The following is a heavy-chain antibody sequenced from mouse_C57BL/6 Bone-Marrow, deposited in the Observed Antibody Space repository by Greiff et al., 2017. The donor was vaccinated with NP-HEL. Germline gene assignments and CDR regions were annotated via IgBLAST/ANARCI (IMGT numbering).Heavy chain of an antibody. CDR3: ARGEYRMDY. V-gene: IGHV5-16*01. CDR2: INYDGSST. J-gene: IGHJ4*01. D-gene: IGHD5-2*01. CDR1: GFTFSDYY. Sequence: DVKLVESEGGLVQPGSSMKLSCTASGFTFSDYYMAWVRQVPEKGLEWVANINYDGSSTYYLDSLKSRFIISRDNAKNILYLQMSSLKSEDTATYYCARGEYRMDYWGQGTSVTVSS.